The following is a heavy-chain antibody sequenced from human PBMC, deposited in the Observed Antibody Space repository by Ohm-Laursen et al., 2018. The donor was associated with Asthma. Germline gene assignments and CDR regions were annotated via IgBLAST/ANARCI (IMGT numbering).Heavy chain of an antibody. D-gene: IGHD4-17*01. CDR2: ISTASTFI. Sequence: SLRLSCAASGYTFSRYSIHWVRQVPGKGLEWVASISTASTFIYYADSVRGRFTTSRNNAKNSVYLQMNSLRPEDTAFYYCAKLVGVTTAWGQGTLVTVSS. CDR3: AKLVGVTTA. J-gene: IGHJ5*02. CDR1: GYTFSRYS. V-gene: IGHV3-21*04.